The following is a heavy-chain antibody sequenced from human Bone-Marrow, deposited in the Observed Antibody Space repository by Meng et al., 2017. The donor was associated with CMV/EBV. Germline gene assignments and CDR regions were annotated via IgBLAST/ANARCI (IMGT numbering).Heavy chain of an antibody. CDR3: ARLFSRGWRYFDY. V-gene: IGHV5-51*01. CDR1: GYSFTSYW. J-gene: IGHJ4*02. CDR2: IYPGDSDT. D-gene: IGHD6-19*01. Sequence: GASLKISWKGSGYSFTSYWIGWVRQMPVKGLEWMGIIYPGDSDTRYSPSFQGQVTISADKSISTAYLQWSSLKASDTAMYFCARLFSRGWRYFDYWGQGKLVTVSS.